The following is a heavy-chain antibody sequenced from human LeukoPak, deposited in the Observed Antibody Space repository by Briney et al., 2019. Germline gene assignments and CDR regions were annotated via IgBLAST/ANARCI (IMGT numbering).Heavy chain of an antibody. J-gene: IGHJ4*02. Sequence: SETLSLTCTVSGGSVTTYYWSWIRQPPGKGLVWSGYIYYGGTTNYNPSLKSRVTISVDTSKTQYSLKLNSVTAADTAVYYCARWAGILEYWGQGTLVTVSS. CDR3: ARWAGILEY. CDR2: IYYGGTT. V-gene: IGHV4-59*02. D-gene: IGHD6-19*01. CDR1: GGSVTTYY.